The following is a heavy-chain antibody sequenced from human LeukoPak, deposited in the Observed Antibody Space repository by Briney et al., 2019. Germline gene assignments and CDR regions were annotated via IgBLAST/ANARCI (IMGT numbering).Heavy chain of an antibody. CDR1: GFTFSSYA. V-gene: IGHV3-23*01. CDR3: ARVGYSSSFDY. D-gene: IGHD6-13*01. Sequence: GGSLRLSCAASGFTFSSYAMSWVRQAPGKGLEWVSATSGSGGSTYYADSVKGRFTISRENAKNSLYLQMNSLRAGDTAVYYCARVGYSSSFDYWGQGTLVTVSS. J-gene: IGHJ4*02. CDR2: TSGSGGST.